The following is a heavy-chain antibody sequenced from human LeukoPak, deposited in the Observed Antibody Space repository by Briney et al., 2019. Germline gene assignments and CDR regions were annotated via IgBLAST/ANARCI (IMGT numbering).Heavy chain of an antibody. J-gene: IGHJ3*02. Sequence: GGSLRLSCAASAFTFSTYCMSWVRQAPGKGLEWVSAISGSGGSTYYADSVKGRFTISRDNSKNTLYLQMNSLRAEDTAVYYCAKTVVTTIFKRGNAFDIWGQGTMVTVSS. D-gene: IGHD3-9*01. CDR2: ISGSGGST. CDR3: AKTVVTTIFKRGNAFDI. V-gene: IGHV3-23*01. CDR1: AFTFSTYC.